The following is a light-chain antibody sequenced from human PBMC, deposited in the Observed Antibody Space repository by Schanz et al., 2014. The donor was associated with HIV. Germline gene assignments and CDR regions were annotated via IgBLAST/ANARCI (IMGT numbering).Light chain of an antibody. CDR2: VKSSGSH. CDR3: QTWATGIVV. J-gene: IGLJ2*01. Sequence: QLVLTQSPSASASLGASVKLTCTLSSGHSDYDIAWHQQLPGKGPRFLMKVKSSGSHTKGDGIPDRFSGSSFGAERYLTLSNLQSDDEADYYCQTWATGIVVFGGGTKLTVL. CDR1: SGHSDYD. V-gene: IGLV4-69*01.